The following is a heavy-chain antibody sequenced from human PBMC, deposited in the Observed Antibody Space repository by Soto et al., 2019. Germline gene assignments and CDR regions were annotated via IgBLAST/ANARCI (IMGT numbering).Heavy chain of an antibody. CDR2: ISYDGSNK. J-gene: IGHJ4*02. D-gene: IGHD1-1*01. V-gene: IGHV3-30-3*01. Sequence: QVQLVESGGGVVQPGRSLRLSCAASGFTFSSYAMHWVRQAPGKGLEWVAVISYDGSNKYYADSVKGRFTISRDNSKNTLYLQMNSLRAEYTAVYYCARDRRGELDRSFDYWGQGTLVTVSS. CDR1: GFTFSSYA. CDR3: ARDRRGELDRSFDY.